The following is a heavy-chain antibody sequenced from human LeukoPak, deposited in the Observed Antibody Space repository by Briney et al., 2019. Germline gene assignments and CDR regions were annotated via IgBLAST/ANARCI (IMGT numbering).Heavy chain of an antibody. V-gene: IGHV4-39*01. CDR1: GGSVSSSSYY. CDR2: ISYSGTN. CDR3: ASLGTLRH. J-gene: IGHJ4*02. D-gene: IGHD7-27*01. Sequence: SETLSLTCTVSGGSVSSSSYYWGWIRQPPGKGLEWIGSISYSGTNYNNPSLKSRVSMSIDTSKNQFSVKLTSVTAADTAVYYCASLGTLRHWGQGTLVTVSS.